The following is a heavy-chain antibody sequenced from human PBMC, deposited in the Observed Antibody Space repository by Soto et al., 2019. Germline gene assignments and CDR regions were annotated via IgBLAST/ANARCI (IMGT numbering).Heavy chain of an antibody. CDR2: VSGSGGNI. V-gene: IGHV3-23*01. D-gene: IGHD2-15*01. CDR1: GFTFSSYV. Sequence: EVQLLESGGGLVQPGGSLRLSCAASGFTFSSYVLTWVRQAPGKGLEWVSAVSGSGGNIHYADSVKGRFTLSRDNSENPVYLQMNSLRVGQTAVYYCAKGCLLGYCSGGRDPYDYWGQGTLVTVSS. J-gene: IGHJ4*02. CDR3: AKGCLLGYCSGGRDPYDY.